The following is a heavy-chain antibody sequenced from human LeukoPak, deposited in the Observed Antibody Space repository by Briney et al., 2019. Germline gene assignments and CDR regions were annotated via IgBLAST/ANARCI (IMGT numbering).Heavy chain of an antibody. D-gene: IGHD4-17*01. CDR2: IIPIFGTA. CDR3: ARHTNGDYVYGMDV. CDR1: GGTFSSYA. Sequence: ASVKVSCKASGGTFSSYAISWVRQAPGQGLEWMGGIIPIFGTANYAQKFQGRVTITADESTSTAYMELSSLRSEDTAVYYCARHTNGDYVYGMDVWGQGTTVTVSS. J-gene: IGHJ6*02. V-gene: IGHV1-69*13.